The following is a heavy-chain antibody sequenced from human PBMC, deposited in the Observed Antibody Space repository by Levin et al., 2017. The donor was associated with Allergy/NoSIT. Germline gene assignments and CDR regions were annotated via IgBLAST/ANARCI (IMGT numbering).Heavy chain of an antibody. Sequence: QAGESLKISCVASGFTSSIYVMRWVRQAPGKGLEWVSSITDDGGTYYGDSVKGRFTITRDNSKNTLYLQINSLRAEDTAVYYCAKSMTTTSRFGMDVWGTGTTVTVSS. CDR3: AKSMTTTSRFGMDV. V-gene: IGHV3-23*01. J-gene: IGHJ6*03. D-gene: IGHD4-11*01. CDR2: ITDDGGT. CDR1: GFTSSIYV.